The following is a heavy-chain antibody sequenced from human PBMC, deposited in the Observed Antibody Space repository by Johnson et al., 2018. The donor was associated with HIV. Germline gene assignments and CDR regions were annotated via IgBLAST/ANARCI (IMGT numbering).Heavy chain of an antibody. V-gene: IGHV3-30*04. Sequence: QVQLVESGRGVVQPGTSLRLSCAASGFTFSSYAVHWVRQAPGKGLEWVALISYDANNEYYADSVRGRFTISRDNSKNTLYLQMNSLRAEDTAVYYCARDRYCSGGVCDAFDIWGQGTMVAVSS. CDR1: GFTFSSYA. CDR3: ARDRYCSGGVCDAFDI. J-gene: IGHJ3*02. D-gene: IGHD2-8*02. CDR2: ISYDANNE.